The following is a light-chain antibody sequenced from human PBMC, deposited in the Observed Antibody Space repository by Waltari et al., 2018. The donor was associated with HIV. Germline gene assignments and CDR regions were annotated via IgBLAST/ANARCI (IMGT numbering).Light chain of an antibody. CDR3: QQYDNFPLT. CDR2: DAS. CDR1: QDISNY. Sequence: DIQMTQSPSSLSASVGDRVTITCRARQDISNYLNWFQQRPGKAPNLLIFDASNLHTGVSSRFSGRGSGRDFSLTITNLQPDDSATYLCQQYDNFPLTFGGGTKVQIK. J-gene: IGKJ4*01. V-gene: IGKV1-33*01.